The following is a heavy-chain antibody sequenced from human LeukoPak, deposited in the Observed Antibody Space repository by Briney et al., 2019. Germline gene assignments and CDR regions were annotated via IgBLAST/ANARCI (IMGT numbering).Heavy chain of an antibody. Sequence: PSETLSLTCAVYGGSFSGYYWSWIRQPPGKGLEWIGEINHSGSTNYNPSLKSRVTISVDTSRNQFSLKLSSVTAADTAVYYCARGGITGYSTWGQGTLVTVSS. CDR1: GGSFSGYY. D-gene: IGHD6-13*01. CDR3: ARGGITGYST. V-gene: IGHV4-34*01. J-gene: IGHJ4*02. CDR2: INHSGST.